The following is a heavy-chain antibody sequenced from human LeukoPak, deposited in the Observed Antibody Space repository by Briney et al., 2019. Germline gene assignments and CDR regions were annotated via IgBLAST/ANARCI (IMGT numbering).Heavy chain of an antibody. J-gene: IGHJ6*02. D-gene: IGHD6-6*01. CDR2: TYYRSKWYN. CDR3: ARDLFMAARRGYYYGMDV. V-gene: IGHV6-1*01. Sequence: SQTLSLTCAISGDSVSSNSAAWNWIRQSPSRGLEWLGRTYYRSKWYNDYAVSVKSRITINPDTSKNQFSLQLNSVTPEDTAVYYCARDLFMAARRGYYYGMDVWGQGTTVTVSS. CDR1: GDSVSSNSAA.